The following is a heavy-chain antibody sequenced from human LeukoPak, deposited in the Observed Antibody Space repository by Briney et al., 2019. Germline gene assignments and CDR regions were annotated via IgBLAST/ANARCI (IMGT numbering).Heavy chain of an antibody. J-gene: IGHJ5*02. CDR2: ISAYNGNT. CDR3: ARHATDYDILTGYYPRGWFDP. D-gene: IGHD3-9*01. CDR1: GYTFSIYF. Sequence: ASVKVSCKASGYTFSIYFISWVRQAPGQGLEWMGWISAYNGNTNYAQKFQERVTMTTDTSTSTAYMELRSLRSDDTAVYYCARHATDYDILTGYYPRGWFDPWGQGTLVTVSS. V-gene: IGHV1-18*01.